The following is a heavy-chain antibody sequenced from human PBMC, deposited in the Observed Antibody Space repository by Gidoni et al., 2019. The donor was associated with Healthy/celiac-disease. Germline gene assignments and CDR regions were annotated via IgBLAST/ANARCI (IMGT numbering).Heavy chain of an antibody. V-gene: IGHV1-2*02. CDR1: GDTFTGYY. D-gene: IGHD4-17*01. J-gene: IGHJ4*02. CDR3: ARDTYGDYMGVDY. CDR2: INPNSGGT. Sequence: QVQLMQSGAEVTTPGASVQLSCTASGDTFTGYYMHVVRQAPGKGLEWMGWINPNSGGTNYAQKFQGRVTMTRDTSISTAYMELSRLRSDDTAVYYCARDTYGDYMGVDYWGQGTLVTVSS.